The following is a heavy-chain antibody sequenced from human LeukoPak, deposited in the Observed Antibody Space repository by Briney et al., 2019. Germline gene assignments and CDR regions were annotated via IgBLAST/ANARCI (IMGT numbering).Heavy chain of an antibody. V-gene: IGHV3-53*01. CDR3: AKDRVIVGATIFDY. D-gene: IGHD1-26*01. CDR2: IYSGGGT. Sequence: GGSLRLSCAASGFTVSSNYMSWVRQAPGKGLEWVSVIYSGGGTYYADSVKGRFTISRDNSKNTLYLQMNSLRAEDTAVYYCAKDRVIVGATIFDYWGQGTLVTVSS. CDR1: GFTVSSNY. J-gene: IGHJ4*02.